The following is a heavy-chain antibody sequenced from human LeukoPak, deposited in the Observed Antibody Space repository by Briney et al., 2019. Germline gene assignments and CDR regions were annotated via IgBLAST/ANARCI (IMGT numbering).Heavy chain of an antibody. CDR3: ARSGYNWNDVIFFDY. CDR2: ISSSSSSI. CDR1: GFTFSGYT. Sequence: GGSLRLSCAASGFTFSGYTMKWVRQAPGKGLEWVSSISSSSSSIYYADSVKGRFTISRDNAKNSLYLQMNSLRAEDTAVYYCARSGYNWNDVIFFDYWGQGILVTVSS. V-gene: IGHV3-21*01. D-gene: IGHD1-1*01. J-gene: IGHJ4*02.